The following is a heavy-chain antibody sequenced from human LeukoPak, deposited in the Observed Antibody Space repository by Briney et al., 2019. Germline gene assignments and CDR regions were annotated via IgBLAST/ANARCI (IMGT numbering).Heavy chain of an antibody. CDR1: GGSFSGYY. CDR3: ARGAVVVPAAMEVPNWFDP. J-gene: IGHJ5*02. CDR2: INHSGST. Sequence: SETLSLTCAVYGGSFSGYYWSWIRQPPGKGLEWIGEINHSGSTNYNSSLKSRVTISVDTSKNQFSLKLSSVTAADTAVYYCARGAVVVPAAMEVPNWFDPWGQGTLVTVSS. V-gene: IGHV4-34*01. D-gene: IGHD2-2*01.